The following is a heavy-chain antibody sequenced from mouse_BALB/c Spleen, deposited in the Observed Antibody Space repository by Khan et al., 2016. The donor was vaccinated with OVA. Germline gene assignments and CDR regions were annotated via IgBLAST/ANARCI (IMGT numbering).Heavy chain of an antibody. CDR3: RRGGYYYGTPFDY. CDR2: ITVKSDNSGA. V-gene: IGHV13-2*02. CDR1: GFTFSYYR. D-gene: IGHD1-1*01. J-gene: IGHJ2*01. Sequence: VQLVETGGGLVRPGNSLKLSCVTSGFTFSYYRMHWLRQFPGKRLEWIAVITVKSDNSGANYAESVKGRFTISRDYSKSSVYLQMNRLREEDTATCYWRRGGYYYGTPFDYWGQGTTLTVSS.